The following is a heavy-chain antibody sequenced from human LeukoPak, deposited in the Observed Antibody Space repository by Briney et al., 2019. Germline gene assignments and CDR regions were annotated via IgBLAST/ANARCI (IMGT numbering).Heavy chain of an antibody. V-gene: IGHV1-18*03. J-gene: IGHJ6*03. CDR1: GYTFTSYG. CDR2: ISAYNGNT. D-gene: IGHD4-11*01. Sequence: ASVKVSFKASGYTFTSYGISWVRQAPGQGLEWMGWISAYNGNTNYTQKLQGRVTITTDTSTSTAYMELRSLRSDDIAVYYCAATVNYYYYMDVWGKGTTVTVSS. CDR3: AATVNYYYYMDV.